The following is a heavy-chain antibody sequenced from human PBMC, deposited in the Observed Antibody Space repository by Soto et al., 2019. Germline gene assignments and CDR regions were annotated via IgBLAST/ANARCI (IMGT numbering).Heavy chain of an antibody. CDR2: IYTSGST. J-gene: IGHJ5*01. Sequence: RTLTCTVSGDSFSGYYWSWIRQPAGKGLEWIGRIYTSGSTNYNPSLKSRLTMSVDTSKNQFSLKLTSVTAADTALYYCARQTTYSSSWYDYWGHGTLVTVSS. CDR3: ARQTTYSSSWYDY. D-gene: IGHD6-13*01. CDR1: GDSFSGYY. V-gene: IGHV4-4*07.